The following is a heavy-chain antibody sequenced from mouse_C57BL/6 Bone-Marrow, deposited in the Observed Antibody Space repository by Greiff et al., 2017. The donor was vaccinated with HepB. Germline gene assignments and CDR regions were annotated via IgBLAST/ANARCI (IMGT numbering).Heavy chain of an antibody. Sequence: VQLQQSGPELVKPGASVKISCKASGYAFSSSWRNWVKQRPGKGLEWIGRIYPGDGDTNYNGKFKGKATLTADKSSSTAYIQLSSLTSEDYAVYFCARAYYFAYWGQGTTLTVSS. CDR3: ARAYYFAY. CDR1: GYAFSSSW. J-gene: IGHJ2*01. CDR2: IYPGDGDT. V-gene: IGHV1-82*01.